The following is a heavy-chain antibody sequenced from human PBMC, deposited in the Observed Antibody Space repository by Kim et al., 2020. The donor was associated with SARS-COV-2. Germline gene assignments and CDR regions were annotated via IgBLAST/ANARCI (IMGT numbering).Heavy chain of an antibody. CDR3: ARPLTYGEYAY. D-gene: IGHD4-17*01. V-gene: IGHV7-4-1*02. J-gene: IGHJ4*02. CDR2: INTNTGNP. CDR1: GYNFINYG. Sequence: ASVKVSCKASGYNFINYGLNWVRRAPGQGLEWMGWINTNTGNPTYAQGFTGRFVFSLDTSVSTAYLQISSLKAEDTAVYYCARPLTYGEYAYWGQGTLVTVSS.